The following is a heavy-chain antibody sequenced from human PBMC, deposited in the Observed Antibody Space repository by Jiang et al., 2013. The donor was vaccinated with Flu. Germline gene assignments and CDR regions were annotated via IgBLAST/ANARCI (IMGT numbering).Heavy chain of an antibody. J-gene: IGHJ5*02. V-gene: IGHV1-24*01. CDR2: FDPEDGEA. Sequence: SGAEVRTPGASMKISCRVAEDTLPKTSMNWVRQTPGKGFEWMGGFDPEDGEAVFAEKFQGRITMAEDTSADTASMELRSLRFDDTGVYYCVPFWSGQAGSKWFDPWGQGTLVTVSS. CDR3: VPFWSGQAGSKWFDP. D-gene: IGHD3-3*01. CDR1: EDTLPKTS.